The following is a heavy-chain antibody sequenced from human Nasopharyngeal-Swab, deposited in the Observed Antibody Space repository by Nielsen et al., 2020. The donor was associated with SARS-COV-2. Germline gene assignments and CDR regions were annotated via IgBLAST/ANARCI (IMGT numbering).Heavy chain of an antibody. J-gene: IGHJ6*03. Sequence: GESLKISCKGSGYSFTNYWITWVRHMPGKGLEWMGRIDPSDSYTNYSPSFQGHVTISADKSISTAYLQWSSLKASDTAMYYCARLRSDTSYYNYSSMDVWGKGTTVTVSS. D-gene: IGHD2-2*02. V-gene: IGHV5-10-1*01. CDR3: ARLRSDTSYYNYSSMDV. CDR2: IDPSDSYT. CDR1: GYSFTNYW.